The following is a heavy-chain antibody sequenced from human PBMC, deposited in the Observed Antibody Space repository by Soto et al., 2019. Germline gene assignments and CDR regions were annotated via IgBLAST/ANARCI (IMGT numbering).Heavy chain of an antibody. J-gene: IGHJ5*02. CDR3: ARASSSWYWNWFDP. CDR2: ISYDGSNK. V-gene: IGHV3-30-3*01. Sequence: QVQLVESGGGVVQPGRSLRLSCAASGFTSSSYAMHWVRQAPGKGLEWVAVISYDGSNKYYADSVKGRFTISRDNSKNTLYLQMNSLRAEDTAVYYCARASSSWYWNWFDPCGQGTLVTVSS. CDR1: GFTSSSYA. D-gene: IGHD6-13*01.